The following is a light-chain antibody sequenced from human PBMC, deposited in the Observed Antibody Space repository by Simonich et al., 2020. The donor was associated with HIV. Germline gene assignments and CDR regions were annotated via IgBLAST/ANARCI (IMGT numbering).Light chain of an antibody. CDR3: QQYYSAPLT. CDR2: WAS. V-gene: IGKV4-1*01. J-gene: IGKJ1*01. CDR1: QSVLSSSNIHNY. Sequence: DIVMTQSPDSLAVSLGERAIINCKSSQSVLSSSNIHNYLAWYQQKPGQPPKLLIYWASVRESGVPDRFSGSGSGTDFTLTISSLQAEDVAVYYCQQYYSAPLTFGQGTKVEIK.